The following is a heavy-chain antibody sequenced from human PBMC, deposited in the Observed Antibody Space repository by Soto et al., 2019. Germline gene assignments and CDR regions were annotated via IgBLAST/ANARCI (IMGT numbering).Heavy chain of an antibody. V-gene: IGHV1-69*02. D-gene: IGHD3-9*01. CDR3: ARGGYYDILTGYYSGIDY. Sequence: ASVKVSCKASGGTFSSYTISWVRQAPGQGLEWMGRIIPILGIANYAQKFQGRVTITADKSTSTAYMELSSLRSEDTAVYYCARGGYYDILTGYYSGIDYWGQGTLVTVSS. CDR1: GGTFSSYT. J-gene: IGHJ4*02. CDR2: IIPILGIA.